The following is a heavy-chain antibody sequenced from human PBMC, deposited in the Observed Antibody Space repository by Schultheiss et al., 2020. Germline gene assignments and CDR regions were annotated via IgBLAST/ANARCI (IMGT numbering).Heavy chain of an antibody. CDR1: GGSISSSSYY. CDR3: ARAEDSYYYYGMDV. J-gene: IGHJ6*02. Sequence: SETLSLTCTVSGGSISSSSYYWGWIRQPPGKGLEWIGSIYYSGSTYYNPSLKSRVTISVDTSKNQFSLKLSSVTAADTAVYYCARAEDSYYYYGMDVWGQGTTVTVSS. CDR2: IYYSGST. V-gene: IGHV4-39*01.